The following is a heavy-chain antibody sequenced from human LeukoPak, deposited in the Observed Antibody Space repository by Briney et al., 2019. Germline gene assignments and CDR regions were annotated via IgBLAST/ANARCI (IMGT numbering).Heavy chain of an antibody. CDR1: GGSFSGYY. Sequence: PSETLSLTCAVYGGSFSGYYWSWIRQPPGKGLEWIGEINHSGSTNYNPSLKSRVTISVDTSKNQFSLKLSSVTAADTAVYYCARQSVKWLRFGGFDYWGQGTLVTVSS. V-gene: IGHV4-34*01. CDR2: INHSGST. CDR3: ARQSVKWLRFGGFDY. D-gene: IGHD5-12*01. J-gene: IGHJ4*02.